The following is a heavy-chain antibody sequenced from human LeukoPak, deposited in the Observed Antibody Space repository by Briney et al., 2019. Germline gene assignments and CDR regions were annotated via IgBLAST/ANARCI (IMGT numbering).Heavy chain of an antibody. D-gene: IGHD2-21*02. V-gene: IGHV1-2*06. J-gene: IGHJ4*02. CDR3: ARAYCGGDCYPVDY. CDR2: INPNSGGT. CDR1: GYTFTGYY. Sequence: ASVKVSCKASGYTFTGYYMHWVRQAPGQGLEWMGRINPNSGGTNYAQKFQGRVTMTRDTSISTAYMELSRLRSDDTAVYYCARAYCGGDCYPVDYWGQGTLVTVSS.